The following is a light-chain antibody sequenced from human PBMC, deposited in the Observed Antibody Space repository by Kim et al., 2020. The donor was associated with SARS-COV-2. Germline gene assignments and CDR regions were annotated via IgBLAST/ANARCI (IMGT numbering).Light chain of an antibody. J-gene: IGKJ1*01. CDR3: QQFNNYPRT. CDR1: QGISSA. CDR2: DAS. Sequence: ALVGDRVTITCLASQGISSALAWYQQKPGKAPKLLIYDASDLKGGVPSRFSGRGSGTDFTLTIVSLQPEDVATYYCQQFNNYPRTFGQGTKVDIK. V-gene: IGKV1D-13*01.